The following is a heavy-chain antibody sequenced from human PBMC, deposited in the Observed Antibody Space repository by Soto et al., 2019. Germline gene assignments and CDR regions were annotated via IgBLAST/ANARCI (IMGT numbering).Heavy chain of an antibody. CDR2: VPYAGNT. Sequence: SETLSLTCTVSGDSVTSSRYYWGWVRQAPGKGLEWIGSVPYAGNTYYNPSLKSRVTLFIDTSKNHFSLSLRSVTAADTAVYYCVRPFAAQTVVGIDFSGQGLLVTVSS. V-gene: IGHV4-39*02. CDR3: VRPFAAQTVVGIDF. D-gene: IGHD6-19*01. CDR1: GDSVTSSRYY. J-gene: IGHJ4*02.